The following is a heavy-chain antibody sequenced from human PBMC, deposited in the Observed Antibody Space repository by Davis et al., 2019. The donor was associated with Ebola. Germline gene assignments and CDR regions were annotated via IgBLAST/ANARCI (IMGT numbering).Heavy chain of an antibody. CDR2: ISSSSSTI. D-gene: IGHD1-26*01. CDR1: GFTFSSYS. Sequence: GESLKISCAASGFTFSSYSMNWVRQAPGKGLEWVSYISSSSSTIYYADSVKGRFTISRDNAKNSLYLQMNSLRDEDTAVYYCARALGLVGATGAFDIWGQGTMVTVSS. CDR3: ARALGLVGATGAFDI. J-gene: IGHJ3*02. V-gene: IGHV3-48*02.